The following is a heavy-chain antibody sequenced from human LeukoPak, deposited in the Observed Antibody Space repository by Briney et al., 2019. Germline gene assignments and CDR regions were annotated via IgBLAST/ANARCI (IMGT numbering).Heavy chain of an antibody. Sequence: ASVKVSCKTSGYTFTDFGMSWVRQAPGQGLEWMGWISAYNGDTNYAHNLQGRVTMTTDTSTSTAYMELRSLRSDDTAVYYCARGMPSDYWGQGTPVTVSS. CDR1: GYTFTDFG. CDR3: ARGMPSDY. V-gene: IGHV1-18*01. J-gene: IGHJ4*02. CDR2: ISAYNGDT. D-gene: IGHD2-2*01.